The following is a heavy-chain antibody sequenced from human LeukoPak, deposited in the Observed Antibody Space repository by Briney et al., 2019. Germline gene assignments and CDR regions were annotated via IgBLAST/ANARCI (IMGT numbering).Heavy chain of an antibody. Sequence: GGSLRLSCTASGFTFTNYWVSWVRQAPGKGLEWVANIKQDESEKHYVDSVRGRFTVSRDNAKNSVFLQMNSLRAEDTAVYYCARDGYKDRYFDYWGQGTLVTVSS. V-gene: IGHV3-7*01. CDR2: IKQDESEK. J-gene: IGHJ4*02. CDR3: ARDGYKDRYFDY. D-gene: IGHD5-24*01. CDR1: GFTFTNYW.